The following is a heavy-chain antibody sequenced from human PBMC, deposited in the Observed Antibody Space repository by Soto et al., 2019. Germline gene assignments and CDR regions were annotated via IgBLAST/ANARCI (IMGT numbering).Heavy chain of an antibody. Sequence: PSETLPLTCTVSGNSSSSSHYFWGWIRQPPGKGLEWIGTIFYSGSTYYNPYLKSRVTISVDTSRNQFSLRLISVTAAYTALYYCARRYGWLYFDYWGQGSLVTVS. CDR3: ARRYGWLYFDY. CDR2: IFYSGST. V-gene: IGHV4-39*01. CDR1: GNSSSSSHYF. D-gene: IGHD6-19*01. J-gene: IGHJ4*02.